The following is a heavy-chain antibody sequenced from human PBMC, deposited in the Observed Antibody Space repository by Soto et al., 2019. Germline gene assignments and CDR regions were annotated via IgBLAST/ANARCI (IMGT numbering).Heavy chain of an antibody. V-gene: IGHV5-51*01. D-gene: IGHD5-18*01. CDR1: GYIFSNNW. J-gene: IGHJ4*02. CDR3: AGRSQNTARDFGDY. CDR2: IYPGDSDS. Sequence: PGESLKISCKGSGYIFSNNWIGWVRQVPGKGLEWMAVIYPGDSDSRYSPSFQGQVTISADKSISTAYLQWSSLKASDTAMYYCAGRSQNTARDFGDYWGQGTLVTVSS.